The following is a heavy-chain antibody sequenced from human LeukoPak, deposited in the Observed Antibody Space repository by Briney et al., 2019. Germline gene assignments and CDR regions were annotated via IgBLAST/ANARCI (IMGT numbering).Heavy chain of an antibody. D-gene: IGHD3-3*01. CDR3: ARTHIPQYDFWTASI. J-gene: IGHJ4*02. Sequence: GGSLRLSCEASGFTFSTYGRIWVRQAPGKGPEWVSSTSSISTYRHYADAVKGRFTISRDNTKNSLYLQMDSLRVEDTAVYYCARTHIPQYDFWTASIWGQGTLVAVSS. CDR2: TSSISTYR. V-gene: IGHV3-21*01. CDR1: GFTFSTYG.